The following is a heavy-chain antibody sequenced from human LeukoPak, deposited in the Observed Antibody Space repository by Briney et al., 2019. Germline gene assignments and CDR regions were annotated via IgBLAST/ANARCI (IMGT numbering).Heavy chain of an antibody. CDR3: ASITYYYDSSGYYLGYFDY. CDR1: GGSISSSSYY. Sequence: SETLSLTCTVSGGSISSSSYYWGWIRQPPGKGLEWIGSIYHSGSTYYNPSLKSRVTISVDTSKNQFSLKLSSVTAADTAVYYCASITYYYDSSGYYLGYFDYWGQGTLVTVSS. J-gene: IGHJ4*02. CDR2: IYHSGST. D-gene: IGHD3-22*01. V-gene: IGHV4-39*07.